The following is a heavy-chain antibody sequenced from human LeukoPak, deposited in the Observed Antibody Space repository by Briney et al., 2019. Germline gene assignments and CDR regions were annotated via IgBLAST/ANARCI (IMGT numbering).Heavy chain of an antibody. CDR3: ARGVDYYENSGTIDY. V-gene: IGHV3-53*01. Sequence: GGSLRLSCAASGFTVSSNYMSWVRQAPGKGLEWVSVIYSGGSTYYADSVKGRFTTSRDNSKNTAYLQMNSLRAEDTAVYYCARGVDYYENSGTIDYWGQGTLVTVSS. J-gene: IGHJ4*02. D-gene: IGHD3-22*01. CDR2: IYSGGST. CDR1: GFTVSSNY.